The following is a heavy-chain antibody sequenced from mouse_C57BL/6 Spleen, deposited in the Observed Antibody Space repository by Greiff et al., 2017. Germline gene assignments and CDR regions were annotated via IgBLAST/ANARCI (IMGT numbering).Heavy chain of an antibody. Sequence: SCKASGYTFTSYWMHWVKQRPGRGLEWIGRIDPNSGGTKYNEKFKSKATLTVDKPSSTAYMQLSSLTSEDSAVYYCAPIYDGYYVPFAYWGQGTLVTVSA. J-gene: IGHJ3*01. CDR1: GYTFTSYW. D-gene: IGHD2-3*01. V-gene: IGHV1-72*01. CDR3: APIYDGYYVPFAY. CDR2: IDPNSGGT.